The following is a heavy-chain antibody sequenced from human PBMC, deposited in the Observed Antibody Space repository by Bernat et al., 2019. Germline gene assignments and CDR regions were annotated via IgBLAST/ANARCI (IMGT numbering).Heavy chain of an antibody. J-gene: IGHJ4*02. V-gene: IGHV3-33*01. CDR2: IWYDGSNK. Sequence: QVQLVESGGGVVQPGRSLRLSCAASGFTFSSYGMHWVRQAPGKGLEWVAVIWYDGSNKYYADSVKGRFTISRDNSKNTLYLQMNSLRAEDTALYYWARGTQGDAAAGLQPDYWGQGTLVTVSS. D-gene: IGHD6-13*01. CDR3: ARGTQGDAAAGLQPDY. CDR1: GFTFSSYG.